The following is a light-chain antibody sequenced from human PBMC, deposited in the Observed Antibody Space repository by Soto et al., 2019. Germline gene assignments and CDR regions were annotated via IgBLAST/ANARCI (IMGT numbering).Light chain of an antibody. CDR1: NSNIGNNY. V-gene: IGLV1-51*01. J-gene: IGLJ1*01. Sequence: QSVLTQPPSVSAAPGQKVTISCSGSNSNIGNNYVSWYQQLPGTAPKLLIYDNNKRPSGIPDRFSGSKSGTSATLGITGLQTGDEADYYCGTWDSSLSASYVFGSGTKLTVL. CDR2: DNN. CDR3: GTWDSSLSASYV.